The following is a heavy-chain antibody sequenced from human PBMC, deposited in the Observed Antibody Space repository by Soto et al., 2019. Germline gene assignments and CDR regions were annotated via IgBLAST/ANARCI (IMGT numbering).Heavy chain of an antibody. CDR2: IGTDGDT. V-gene: IGHV3-13*01. CDR3: ARGWLATGGTLSYMDV. CDR1: GFTFSSYD. Sequence: EEQLVESGGGLVQPGGSLRLSCAASGFTFSSYDMHWVRQATGKGLEWVSGIGTDGDTYYLGSVKGRFTISRENAKNPFYLQMNSLRGGDTAVYYCARGWLATGGTLSYMDVWGKGTTVTVSS. D-gene: IGHD6-13*01. J-gene: IGHJ6*03.